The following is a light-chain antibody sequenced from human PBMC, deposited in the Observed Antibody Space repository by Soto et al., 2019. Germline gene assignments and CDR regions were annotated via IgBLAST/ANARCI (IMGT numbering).Light chain of an antibody. V-gene: IGKV3-11*01. Sequence: EIVLTQSPATLSLSPGERATLSCRASQGVSRYLAWYQQRPGQAPRLLIYDASNRATGIPARFSGSGSETDFTLTISSLEPEDSAVYYCQQRNNWPLTFGQGTKLEIK. CDR3: QQRNNWPLT. CDR2: DAS. CDR1: QGVSRY. J-gene: IGKJ2*01.